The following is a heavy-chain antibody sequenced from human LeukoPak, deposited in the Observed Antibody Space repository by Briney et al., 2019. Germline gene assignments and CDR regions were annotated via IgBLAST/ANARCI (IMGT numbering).Heavy chain of an antibody. CDR1: GYSISSGYY. J-gene: IGHJ5*02. CDR3: ANVAGGWFDP. CDR2: IYHSGST. Sequence: SETLSLTCTVSGYSISSGYYWGWIRQPPGKGLEWIGSIYHSGSTYYNPSLKSRVTISVDTSKNQFSLKLSSVTAADTAVYYCANVAGGWFDPWGQGTLVTVSS. D-gene: IGHD6-19*01. V-gene: IGHV4-38-2*02.